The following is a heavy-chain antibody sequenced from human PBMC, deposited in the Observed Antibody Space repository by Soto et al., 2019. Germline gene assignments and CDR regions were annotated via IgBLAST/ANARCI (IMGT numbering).Heavy chain of an antibody. CDR2: IYSGGST. J-gene: IGHJ4*02. V-gene: IGHV3-53*01. D-gene: IGHD3-22*01. Sequence: EVQLAESGGGLIQPGGSLRLSCAASGFTVSSNYMSWVRQAPGKGLEWVSVIYSGGSTYYADSVKGRFTISRDNSKNTLYLQMNSLRAEDTAVYYCARDYYDSSGYYSDYWGQGTLVTVSS. CDR3: ARDYYDSSGYYSDY. CDR1: GFTVSSNY.